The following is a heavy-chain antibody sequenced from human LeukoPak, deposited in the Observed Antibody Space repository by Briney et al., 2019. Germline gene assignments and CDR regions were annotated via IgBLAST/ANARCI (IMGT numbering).Heavy chain of an antibody. V-gene: IGHV5-51*01. J-gene: IGHJ4*02. Sequence: PGESLKISCKGSGYSFTSYWIGWVRQMPGKGLEWMGIIYPGDSDTRYSPSFQGQVTISADKSINTAYLQWSSLKASDTAMYYCALSRSSSPGHDDGPIDYWGQGPLVTVSS. CDR2: IYPGDSDT. CDR3: ALSRSSSPGHDDGPIDY. CDR1: GYSFTSYW. D-gene: IGHD6-6*01.